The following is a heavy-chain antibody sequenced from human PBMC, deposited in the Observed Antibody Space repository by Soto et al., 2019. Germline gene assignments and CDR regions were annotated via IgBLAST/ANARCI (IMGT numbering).Heavy chain of an antibody. V-gene: IGHV4-59*01. CDR2: IYHTGST. D-gene: IGHD3-22*01. CDR3: ARGGRGSGLYSLDCFDL. Sequence: QVQLQESGPGLVKPAETLSLTCSFSAGSLTNYYWPWIRQSPGKGLEGMGEIYHTGSTKYNPSLRSRVAISLDKSKTRFSLTLTASTPADSAVYYCARGGRGSGLYSLDCFDLWGQGNLITVSS. CDR1: AGSLTNYY. J-gene: IGHJ4*02.